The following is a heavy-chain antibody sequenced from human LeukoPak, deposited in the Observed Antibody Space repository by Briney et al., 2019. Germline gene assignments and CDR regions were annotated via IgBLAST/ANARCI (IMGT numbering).Heavy chain of an antibody. J-gene: IGHJ6*02. V-gene: IGHV3-30-3*01. CDR2: ISYDGSNK. Sequence: GGSLRLSCAASGFTFSSYAMHWVRQAPGKGLGWVAVISYDGSNKYYADSVKGRFTISRDNSKNTLYLQMNSLRAEDTAVYYCARDLTDFWSGYYFGSDMYYYYGMDVWGQGTTVTVSS. D-gene: IGHD3-3*01. CDR3: ARDLTDFWSGYYFGSDMYYYYGMDV. CDR1: GFTFSSYA.